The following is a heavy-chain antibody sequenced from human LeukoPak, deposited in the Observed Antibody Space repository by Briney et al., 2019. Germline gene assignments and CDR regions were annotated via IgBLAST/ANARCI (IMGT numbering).Heavy chain of an antibody. CDR2: ISYDGSNK. CDR3: ARDASPGWPSDY. D-gene: IGHD5-24*01. Sequence: PGGSLRLSCAASGFTFSSYAMHWVRQAPGKGLEWVAVISYDGSNKYYADSVKGRFTISRDNSKNTLYLQMNSLRAEDTAVYYCARDASPGWPSDYWGQGTLVTVSS. J-gene: IGHJ4*02. V-gene: IGHV3-30*14. CDR1: GFTFSSYA.